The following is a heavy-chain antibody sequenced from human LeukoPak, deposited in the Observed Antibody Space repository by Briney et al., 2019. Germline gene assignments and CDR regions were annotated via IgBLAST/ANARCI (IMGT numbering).Heavy chain of an antibody. J-gene: IGHJ6*03. CDR2: IYTSGST. V-gene: IGHV4-4*07. Sequence: SETLSLTCTVSGGSINSYYWSWIRQPAGKGLEWIGRIYTSGSTNYNPSLKSRVTISVDTSKNQFSLKLSSVTAADTAVYYCARERGDYGGPYYYMDVWGKGTTVTISS. D-gene: IGHD4-17*01. CDR1: GGSINSYY. CDR3: ARERGDYGGPYYYMDV.